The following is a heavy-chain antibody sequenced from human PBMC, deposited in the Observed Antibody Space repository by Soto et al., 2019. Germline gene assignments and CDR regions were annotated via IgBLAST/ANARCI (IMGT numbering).Heavy chain of an antibody. CDR1: GFTFSSYS. V-gene: IGHV3-48*02. J-gene: IGHJ4*02. D-gene: IGHD1-26*01. CDR2: ISSSSSTI. Sequence: PGVSLRLSFAASGFTFSSYSMNWVRQAPGKGLEWVSYISSSSSTIYYADSVKGRFTISRDNAKNSLYLQMNSLRDEDTAVYYCARSVGATTRRLDYWGQGTLVTVSS. CDR3: ARSVGATTRRLDY.